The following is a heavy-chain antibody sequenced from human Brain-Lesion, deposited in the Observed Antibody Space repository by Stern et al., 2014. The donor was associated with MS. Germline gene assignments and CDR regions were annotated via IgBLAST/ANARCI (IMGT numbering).Heavy chain of an antibody. V-gene: IGHV3-23*04. J-gene: IGHJ1*01. CDR3: AKWPHHIAVAGTRYFQH. CDR2: ISGRGGST. Sequence: EVQLVESGGGLVQPGGSLTLSCAASGFSFSTYAISWVRQTPGKGLQWVSVISGRGGSTYYDDSVKGRFTISKDNSKNTLYLQMDSLRADDTAVYYCAKWPHHIAVAGTRYFQHWGQGTLVTVSS. D-gene: IGHD6-19*01. CDR1: GFSFSTYA.